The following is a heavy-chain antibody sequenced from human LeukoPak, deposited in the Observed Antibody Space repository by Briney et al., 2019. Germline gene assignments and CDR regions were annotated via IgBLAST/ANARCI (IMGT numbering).Heavy chain of an antibody. CDR3: AGGPGSYYYDSSGYSFDY. CDR2: ISAYNGNT. CDR1: GYTFTSYG. V-gene: IGHV1-18*01. Sequence: GASVKVSCKASGYTFTSYGISWVRQAPGQGLEWMGWISAYNGNTNYAQKLQGRVTVTTDTSTSTAYMELRSLRSDDTAVYYCAGGPGSYYYDSSGYSFDYWGQGTLVTVSS. J-gene: IGHJ4*02. D-gene: IGHD3-22*01.